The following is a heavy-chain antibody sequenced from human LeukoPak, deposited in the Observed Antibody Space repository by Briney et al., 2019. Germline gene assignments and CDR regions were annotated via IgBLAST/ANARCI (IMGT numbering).Heavy chain of an antibody. Sequence: GGSLRLSCAASGFTFSSYAMSWVRQAPGKGLEWVSAISGSGGSTYYADSVKGRFTTSRDNSKNTLYLQMNSLRAEDTAVYYCAKDPLGYQLFPDAFDIWGQGTMVTVSS. D-gene: IGHD2-2*01. CDR2: ISGSGGST. J-gene: IGHJ3*02. CDR1: GFTFSSYA. V-gene: IGHV3-23*01. CDR3: AKDPLGYQLFPDAFDI.